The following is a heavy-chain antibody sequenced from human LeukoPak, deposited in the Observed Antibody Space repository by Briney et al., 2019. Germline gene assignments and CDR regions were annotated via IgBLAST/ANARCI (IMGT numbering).Heavy chain of an antibody. CDR2: ISGSGGST. CDR3: AKVEQWLVKDYFDY. D-gene: IGHD6-19*01. CDR1: GFTFSSYE. V-gene: IGHV3-23*01. J-gene: IGHJ4*02. Sequence: GGSLRLSCAASGFTFSSYEMNWVRQAPGKGLEWVSAISGSGGSTYYADSVKGRFTISRDNSKNTLYLQMNSLRAEDTAVYYCAKVEQWLVKDYFDYWGQGTLVTVSS.